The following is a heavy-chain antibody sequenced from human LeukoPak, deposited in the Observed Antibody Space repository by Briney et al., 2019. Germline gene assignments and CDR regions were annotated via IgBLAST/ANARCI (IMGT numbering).Heavy chain of an antibody. Sequence: GGSLRLSCAASGFTFISYAMSWVRQAPGKGLEGVSAISGSGGSTYYADSVKGRFTISRDNSKNTLYLQMNSLRAEDTAVYYCAKGGTVTVHDYWGQGPLATVSS. V-gene: IGHV3-23*01. CDR3: AKGGTVTVHDY. D-gene: IGHD4-17*01. CDR2: ISGSGGST. J-gene: IGHJ4*02. CDR1: GFTFISYA.